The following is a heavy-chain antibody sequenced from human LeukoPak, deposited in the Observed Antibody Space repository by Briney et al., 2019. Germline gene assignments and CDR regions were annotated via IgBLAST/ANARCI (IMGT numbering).Heavy chain of an antibody. D-gene: IGHD6-13*01. CDR3: ARGVAATGRYGMDV. CDR2: INHSGST. CDR1: GGSFSGYS. J-gene: IGHJ6*02. Sequence: SETLSLTCAVYGGSFSGYSWSWIRQPPGKGLECIGEINHSGSTNFNSSLKSRVTISVDTSKNQFSLRLSSATAADTAVYYCARGVAATGRYGMDVWGQGTTVTVSS. V-gene: IGHV4-34*01.